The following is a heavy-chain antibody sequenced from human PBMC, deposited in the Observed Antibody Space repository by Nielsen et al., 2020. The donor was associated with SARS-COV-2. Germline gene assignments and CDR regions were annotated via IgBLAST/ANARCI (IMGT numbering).Heavy chain of an antibody. J-gene: IGHJ4*02. D-gene: IGHD4-23*01. V-gene: IGHV5-51*01. CDR3: ARSTYGGSTDY. Sequence: GSLKISCQGSGYTFTSYWIGWVRQMPGKGLEWMGVIYPRDSDTRYNPSFQGQVTISADKSISTVYLQWSGLKASDSAMYYCARSTYGGSTDYWGQGTLVTVSS. CDR1: GYTFTSYW. CDR2: IYPRDSDT.